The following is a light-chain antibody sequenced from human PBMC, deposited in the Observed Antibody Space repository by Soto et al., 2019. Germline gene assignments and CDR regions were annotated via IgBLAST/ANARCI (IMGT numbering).Light chain of an antibody. CDR3: NSYTSSSTVV. CDR1: SSDIGSYNY. Sequence: QSVLTQPASVSGSPGQSITIPCTGTSSDIGSYNYVSWYQQHPGKAPRLMIYDVSNRPSGISNRFSGSRSGNTASLTISGLQAEDEADYYCNSYTSSSTVVFGTGTKLTVL. J-gene: IGLJ1*01. CDR2: DVS. V-gene: IGLV2-14*01.